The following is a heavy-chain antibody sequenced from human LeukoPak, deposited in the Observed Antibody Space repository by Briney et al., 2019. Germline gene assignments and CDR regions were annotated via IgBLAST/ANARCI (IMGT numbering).Heavy chain of an antibody. D-gene: IGHD3-10*01. J-gene: IGHJ6*04. CDR3: AREAYYYGSGSPYMDV. CDR2: IYYSGST. V-gene: IGHV4-61*01. CDR1: GGSFSSGSYY. Sequence: SETLSLTCTVSGGSFSSGSYYWSWIRQPPGRGLEWIGYIYYSGSTNYNPSLKSRVTISVDTSKNQFSLKLSSVTAADTAVYYCAREAYYYGSGSPYMDVWGKGTTVTVSS.